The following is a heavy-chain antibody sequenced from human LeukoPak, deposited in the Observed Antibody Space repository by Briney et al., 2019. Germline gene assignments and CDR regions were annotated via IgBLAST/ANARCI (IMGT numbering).Heavy chain of an antibody. V-gene: IGHV3-21*01. J-gene: IGHJ6*03. CDR1: GFTFSSYS. D-gene: IGHD5-24*01. Sequence: GGSLRLSCAASGFTFSSYSMNWVRQAPGKGLEWVSSISSSSSYIYYADSVKGRFTISRDNAKNSLYLQMSSLRAEDTAVYYCARGPPRDGYNTYYYYYMDVWGKGTTVTVSS. CDR3: ARGPPRDGYNTYYYYYMDV. CDR2: ISSSSSYI.